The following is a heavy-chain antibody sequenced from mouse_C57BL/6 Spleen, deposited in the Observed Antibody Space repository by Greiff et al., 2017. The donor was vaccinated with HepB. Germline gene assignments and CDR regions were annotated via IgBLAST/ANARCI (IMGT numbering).Heavy chain of an antibody. CDR1: GYTFTSYW. J-gene: IGHJ2*01. V-gene: IGHV1-69*01. CDR3: ARWGYGSSYCDY. D-gene: IGHD1-1*01. CDR2: IDPSDSYT. Sequence: VQLQQPGAELVMPGASVKLSCKASGYTFTSYWMHWVKQRPGQGLEWIGEIDPSDSYTNYNQKFKGKSTLTVDKSSSTAYMQLSSLTSEDSAVYYCARWGYGSSYCDYWGQGTTLTVSS.